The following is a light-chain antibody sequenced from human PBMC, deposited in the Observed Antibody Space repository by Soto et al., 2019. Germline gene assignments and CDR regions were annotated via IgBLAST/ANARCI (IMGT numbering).Light chain of an antibody. J-gene: IGLJ2*01. CDR1: DSNIWYNS. CDR2: END. Sequence: QSVLTQPPSVSAAPGQKITISCSGSDSNIWYNSVSWYQQLPGTAPKLLISENDERPSDLPDRFSASKSGTSATLGITGLQTGDEATYFCGTWDYGLSAVVFGGGTKLTVL. V-gene: IGLV1-51*02. CDR3: GTWDYGLSAVV.